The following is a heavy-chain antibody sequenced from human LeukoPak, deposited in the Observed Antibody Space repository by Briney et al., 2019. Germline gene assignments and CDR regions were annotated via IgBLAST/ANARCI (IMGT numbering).Heavy chain of an antibody. V-gene: IGHV4-34*01. J-gene: IGHJ6*03. CDR2: INHSGST. Sequence: SETLSLTCAVYGGSFSGYYWSWIRQPPGKGLEWIGEINHSGSTNYNPSLKSRVTISVDTSKNQFSLKLSSVTAADTAVYYCARGRITIFGVVKHYYYYYMDVWAKGPRSPSP. CDR1: GGSFSGYY. D-gene: IGHD3-3*01. CDR3: ARGRITIFGVVKHYYYYYMDV.